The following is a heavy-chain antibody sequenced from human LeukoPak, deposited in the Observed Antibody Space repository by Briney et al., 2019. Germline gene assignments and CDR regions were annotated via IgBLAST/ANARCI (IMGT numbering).Heavy chain of an antibody. V-gene: IGHV3-48*04. CDR1: GFTFSNYN. Sequence: GGSLRLSCAASGFTFSNYNLNWVRQAPGKGLEWLSYVTSSSSAIYYADSVKGRFTISRDNAKNSLYLQMNSLRAEDTAVYYCARGPRYFDYWGQGALVTVSS. J-gene: IGHJ4*02. CDR2: VTSSSSAI. CDR3: ARGPRYFDY.